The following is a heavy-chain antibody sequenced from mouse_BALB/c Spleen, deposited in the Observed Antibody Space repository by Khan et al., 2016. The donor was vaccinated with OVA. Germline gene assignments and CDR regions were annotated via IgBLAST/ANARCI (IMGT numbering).Heavy chain of an antibody. CDR3: ARIKGGDFDY. V-gene: IGHV3-2*02. CDR2: ISYSGNT. CDR1: GYSITSDYA. J-gene: IGHJ2*01. Sequence: EVQLQESGPGLVKPSQSLSLTCTVTGYSITSDYAWNWIRQFPGNNLEWMGYISYSGNTKYNPSLKSRLSITRDTSKNQFFLQLNSVTIEDTATDYCARIKGGDFDYWGQGTTLTVSS.